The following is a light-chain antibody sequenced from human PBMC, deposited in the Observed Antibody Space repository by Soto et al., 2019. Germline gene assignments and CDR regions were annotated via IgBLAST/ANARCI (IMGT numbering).Light chain of an antibody. CDR2: GVS. J-gene: IGLJ2*01. CDR1: SSDVGGYNY. V-gene: IGLV2-14*01. CDR3: SSYSRPTLDVV. Sequence: QSALTQPASVSGSPGQSITISCTGTSSDVGGYNYVSWYQQHPGKAPKFIIYGVSNRPSGVSNRFSGSKSGNTASLTISGLEAEDEATYYCSSYSRPTLDVVFGGGTKLTVL.